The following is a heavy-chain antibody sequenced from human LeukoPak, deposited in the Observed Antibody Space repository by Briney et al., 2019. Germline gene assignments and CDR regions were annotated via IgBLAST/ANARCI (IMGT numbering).Heavy chain of an antibody. Sequence: WGSLRLSCAASGFTFSSYAMSWVRQAPGKGLEWVSAISGSGGSTYYADSVKGRFTISRDNSKNTLYLQMNSLRAEDTAVYYCAKGSSSWQMGAFDYWGQGTLVTVSS. D-gene: IGHD6-13*01. CDR1: GFTFSSYA. V-gene: IGHV3-23*01. CDR2: ISGSGGST. J-gene: IGHJ4*02. CDR3: AKGSSSWQMGAFDY.